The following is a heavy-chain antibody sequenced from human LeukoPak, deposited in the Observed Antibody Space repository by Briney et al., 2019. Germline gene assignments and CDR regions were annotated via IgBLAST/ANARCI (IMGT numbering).Heavy chain of an antibody. J-gene: IGHJ4*02. D-gene: IGHD3-22*01. CDR2: IYYSGST. CDR3: ATRTYYYDSSDLYYFDY. Sequence: PSETLSLTCTVSGGSISSYYWSWIRQPPGKGLEWIGYIYYSGSTNYNPSLKSRVTISVDTSKNQFSLKLSSVTAADTAVYYCATRTYYYDSSDLYYFDYWGQGTLVTVSS. V-gene: IGHV4-59*12. CDR1: GGSISSYY.